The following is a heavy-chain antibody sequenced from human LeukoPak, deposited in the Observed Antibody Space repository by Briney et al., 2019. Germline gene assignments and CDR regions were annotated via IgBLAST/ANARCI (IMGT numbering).Heavy chain of an antibody. J-gene: IGHJ6*03. D-gene: IGHD2-2*01. V-gene: IGHV1-69*13. CDR1: GGTFTSYA. Sequence: GAPVKVSCKASGGTFTSYAISSVRQAPGQGLEWMGGIIPIFGTANYAQKLQGRVTITADESTSTAYMELSSLRSEDTAVYYCARGERYCSSTSCYNYYYMDVWGKGTTVTVSS. CDR3: ARGERYCSSTSCYNYYYMDV. CDR2: IIPIFGTA.